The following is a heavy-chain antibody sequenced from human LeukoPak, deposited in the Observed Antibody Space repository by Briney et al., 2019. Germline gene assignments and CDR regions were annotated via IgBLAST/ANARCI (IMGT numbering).Heavy chain of an antibody. V-gene: IGHV4-34*01. Sequence: SETLSLICTVYGGSFSAFHWNWIRQSPAKGLEWLGEMTQSGTPPYNPSPQSRVTISVDKSKNQFSLNVRSVTAADTAVYYCASRPFLYGFRTYFDNWAQGTLVTVSS. CDR1: GGSFSAFH. CDR2: MTQSGTP. CDR3: ASRPFLYGFRTYFDN. J-gene: IGHJ4*02. D-gene: IGHD3-10*01.